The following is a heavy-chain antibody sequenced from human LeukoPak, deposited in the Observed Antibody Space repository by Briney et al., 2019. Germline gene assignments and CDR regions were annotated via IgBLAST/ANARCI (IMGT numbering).Heavy chain of an antibody. Sequence: PSETLSLTCTVSGGSISSSSYYWGWIRQPPGKGLEWIGEINHSGSTNYNPSLKSRVTISVDTSKNQFSLKLSSVTAADTAVYYCARGGRGGNSLDAFDIWGQGTMVTVSS. CDR3: ARGGRGGNSLDAFDI. CDR1: GGSISSSSYY. J-gene: IGHJ3*02. CDR2: INHSGST. D-gene: IGHD4-23*01. V-gene: IGHV4-39*07.